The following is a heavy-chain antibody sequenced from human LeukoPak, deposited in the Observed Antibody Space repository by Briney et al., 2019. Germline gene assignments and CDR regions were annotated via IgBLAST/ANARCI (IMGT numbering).Heavy chain of an antibody. CDR1: GGTFSSYA. CDR2: IIPIFGTA. V-gene: IGHV1-69*01. Sequence: ASVKVSCKASGGTFSSYAISWVRQAPGQGLEWMGGIIPIFGTANYAQKFQGRVTITADESTSTAYMELSSPRSEDTAVYYCARVDPPSIAAAGTFDYWGQGTLVTVSS. D-gene: IGHD6-13*01. CDR3: ARVDPPSIAAAGTFDY. J-gene: IGHJ4*02.